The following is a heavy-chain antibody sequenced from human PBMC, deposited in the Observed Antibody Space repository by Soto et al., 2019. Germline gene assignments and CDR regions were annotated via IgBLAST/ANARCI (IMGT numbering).Heavy chain of an antibody. CDR1: GFTLSSYA. CDR2: ISGSGGST. Sequence: EVQLLESGGGLVQPGGSLRLSCAASGFTLSSYAMSWVRPSPGKGLEWVSAISGSGGSTYYEDSVKGRFTISRDNSKNTLYLQMSSLRAEDTAVYYCAKVRYGDDDYWGQGTLVTVS. D-gene: IGHD4-17*01. CDR3: AKVRYGDDDY. V-gene: IGHV3-23*01. J-gene: IGHJ4*02.